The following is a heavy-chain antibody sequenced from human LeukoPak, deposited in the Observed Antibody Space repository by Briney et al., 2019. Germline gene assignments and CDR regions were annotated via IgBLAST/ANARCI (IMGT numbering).Heavy chain of an antibody. CDR2: ISSGSSTI. V-gene: IGHV3-48*01. Sequence: GSLRLSCAASGFTFSSYSMNWVRQAPGKGLEWISYISSGSSTIYYADSVKGRFTISRDNAKNSLYLQMNSLRAEDTAVYYCARGSDLKYFQYWGQGTLVTVSS. CDR3: ARGSDLKYFQY. J-gene: IGHJ1*01. CDR1: GFTFSSYS.